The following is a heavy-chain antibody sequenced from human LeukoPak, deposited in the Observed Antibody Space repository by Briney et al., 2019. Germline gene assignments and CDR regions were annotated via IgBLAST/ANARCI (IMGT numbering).Heavy chain of an antibody. Sequence: SETLSLTCTVSGGSISSSSYYWGWIRQPPGKGLEWIGSIYYSGSTYYNPSLKSRVTISVDTSKNQFSLKLSSVTAADTAVYYCARNDFWSGSPEYYFDYWGQGTLVTVSS. J-gene: IGHJ4*02. V-gene: IGHV4-39*01. CDR2: IYYSGST. CDR1: GGSISSSSYY. CDR3: ARNDFWSGSPEYYFDY. D-gene: IGHD3-3*01.